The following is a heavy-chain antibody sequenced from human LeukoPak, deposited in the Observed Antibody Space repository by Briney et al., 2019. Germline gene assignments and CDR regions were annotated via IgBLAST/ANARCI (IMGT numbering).Heavy chain of an antibody. Sequence: GGTLCLTSVASTFTFNCFDGSWLPQAQGKALEWVERIGCSKADTYYANSVRGWLSISNESSKNTLQMNSLRAEDPAIYDCVIHSGGVYGNSDYWGQGSLVTVSS. V-gene: IGHV3-23*01. CDR1: TFTFNCFD. D-gene: IGHD4-23*01. CDR3: VIHSGGVYGNSDY. J-gene: IGHJ4*02. CDR2: IGCSKADT.